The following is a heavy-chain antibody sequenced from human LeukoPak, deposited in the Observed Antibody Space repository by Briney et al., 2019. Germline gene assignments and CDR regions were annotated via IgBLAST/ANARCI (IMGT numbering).Heavy chain of an antibody. CDR2: IYYSGST. CDR1: GVSISSGDYY. CDR3: AREYQVLSHDY. V-gene: IGHV4-30-4*08. D-gene: IGHD2-2*01. Sequence: SQTLSLTCTVSGVSISSGDYYWSWIRQPPGKGLEWIGYIYYSGSTYYNPSLKSLVTISVDTSKNRFSLKVSSVTAAETAVYYCAREYQVLSHDYWGQGTLVTVSS. J-gene: IGHJ4*02.